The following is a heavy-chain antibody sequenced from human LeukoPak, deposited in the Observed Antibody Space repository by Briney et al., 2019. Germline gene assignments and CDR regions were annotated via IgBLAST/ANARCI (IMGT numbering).Heavy chain of an antibody. J-gene: IGHJ6*02. CDR2: VNLNSGGT. V-gene: IGHV1-2*04. D-gene: IGHD1-1*01. CDR3: ARGQLERRAYYYGMDV. CDR1: GYTFTDYY. Sequence: ASVKVSCKASGYTFTDYYMHWLRQAPGHGLEWMGWVNLNSGGTTYAQSFQGWVTMTRDTSISTAYMELSRLRSDDTAVYYCARGQLERRAYYYGMDVWGQGTTVTVSS.